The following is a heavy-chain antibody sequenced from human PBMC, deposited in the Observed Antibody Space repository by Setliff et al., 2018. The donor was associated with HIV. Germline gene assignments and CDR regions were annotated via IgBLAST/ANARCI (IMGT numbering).Heavy chain of an antibody. CDR2: IFYSGST. CDR3: ARTVTAIHTSGWYSFFDY. J-gene: IGHJ4*02. Sequence: SETLSLTCSVSGGSISGHYWSWTRQPPGKGLEWIGDIFYSGSTNYNPSLKSRVTISVDTSKNQFSLKLSSVTAADTAVYYCARTVTAIHTSGWYSFFDYWGQGTLVTVSS. D-gene: IGHD6-19*01. V-gene: IGHV4-59*11. CDR1: GGSISGHY.